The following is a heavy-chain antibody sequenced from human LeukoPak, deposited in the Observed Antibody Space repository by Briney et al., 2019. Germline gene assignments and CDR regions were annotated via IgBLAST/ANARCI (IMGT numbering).Heavy chain of an antibody. J-gene: IGHJ4*02. CDR2: IYYSVST. CDR3: ARSGWNYGIDY. CDR1: GGSISSYY. V-gene: IGHV4-59*01. Sequence: SETLSLTCTVSGGSISSYYWSWIRQPPGKGLEWIGYIYYSVSTIYNPSLKSRVTISVDTSKNQFSLKLSSVTAADTAVYYCARSGWNYGIDYWGQGTLVTVSS. D-gene: IGHD1-7*01.